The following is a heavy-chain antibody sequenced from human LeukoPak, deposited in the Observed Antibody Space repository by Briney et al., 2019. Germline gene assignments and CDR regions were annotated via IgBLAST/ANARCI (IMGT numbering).Heavy chain of an antibody. D-gene: IGHD3/OR15-3a*01. CDR2: IYSGGST. Sequence: GGSLRLSCAASGFIFDDYAMSWVRQAPGKGLEWVSVIYSGGSTYYADSVKGRFTISRDNSKNTLYLQMNSLRAEDTAVYYCAREGSRFGRPFDYWGQGTLVTVSS. J-gene: IGHJ4*02. CDR1: GFIFDDYA. CDR3: AREGSRFGRPFDY. V-gene: IGHV3-66*01.